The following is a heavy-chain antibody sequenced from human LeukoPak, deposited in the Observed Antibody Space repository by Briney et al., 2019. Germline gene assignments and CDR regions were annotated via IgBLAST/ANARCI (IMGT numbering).Heavy chain of an antibody. Sequence: SVNVSCKASGGTFSSYAISWVRQAPGQGLEWMGGIIPIFGTANYAQKFQGRVTITADESTSTTYMELCSLRSEDTAVYYCARGGSYKQFDPWGQGTLVTVSS. J-gene: IGHJ5*02. CDR2: IIPIFGTA. CDR1: GGTFSSYA. CDR3: ARGGSYKQFDP. D-gene: IGHD1-26*01. V-gene: IGHV1-69*13.